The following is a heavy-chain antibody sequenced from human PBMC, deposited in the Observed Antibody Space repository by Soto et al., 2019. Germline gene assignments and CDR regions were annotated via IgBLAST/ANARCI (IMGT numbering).Heavy chain of an antibody. D-gene: IGHD6-13*01. J-gene: IGHJ6*02. Sequence: EVQLVESGGGLVQPGRSLRLSCAASGFTFDDYAMHWDRQAPGKGLEWVSGISWNSGSIGYADSVKGRFTISRDNAKNSLYLQMNSLTAEDTAVYYCATGVIAAAGPPDYGMDVWGQGTTFTVSS. V-gene: IGHV3-9*01. CDR1: GFTFDDYA. CDR3: ATGVIAAAGPPDYGMDV. CDR2: ISWNSGSI.